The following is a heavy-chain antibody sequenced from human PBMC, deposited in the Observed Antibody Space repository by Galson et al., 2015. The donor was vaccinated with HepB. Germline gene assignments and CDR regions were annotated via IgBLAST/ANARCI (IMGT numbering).Heavy chain of an antibody. Sequence: CAISGDSVSSHSAAWNWIRQSPSRGLEWLGRTYYRSKWYNDYAVSVKSRITINPDTSKNQFSLQLNSVTPEDTAVYYCARDRYYYDSSGHPFDIWGQGTMVTVSS. CDR3: ARDRYYYDSSGHPFDI. D-gene: IGHD3-22*01. CDR1: GDSVSSHSAA. CDR2: TYYRSKWYN. V-gene: IGHV6-1*01. J-gene: IGHJ3*02.